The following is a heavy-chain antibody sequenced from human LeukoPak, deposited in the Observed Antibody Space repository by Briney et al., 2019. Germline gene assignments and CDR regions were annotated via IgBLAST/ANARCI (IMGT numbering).Heavy chain of an antibody. CDR1: GFTFSSYA. CDR2: ISGSGGST. CDR3: AKLYSYGRVLDAFDI. J-gene: IGHJ3*02. V-gene: IGHV3-23*01. Sequence: PGGSLRLSCAASGFTFSSYAMSWVRRAPGKGLEWVSAISGSGGSTYYADSVKGRFTISRDNSKNTLYLQMNSLRAEDTAVYYCAKLYSYGRVLDAFDIWGQGTMVTVSS. D-gene: IGHD5-18*01.